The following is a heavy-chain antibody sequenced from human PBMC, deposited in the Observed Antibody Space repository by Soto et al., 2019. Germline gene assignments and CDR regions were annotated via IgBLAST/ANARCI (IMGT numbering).Heavy chain of an antibody. CDR1: GFTFSSYW. CDR2: IKQDGSEK. V-gene: IGHV3-7*01. CDR3: AKLRPTYYYDSSGYPDAFDI. D-gene: IGHD3-22*01. Sequence: GGSLRLSCAASGFTFSSYWMSWVRQAPGKGLEWVANIKQDGSEKYYVDSVKGRFTISRDNAKNSLYLQMNSLRAEDTAVYYCAKLRPTYYYDSSGYPDAFDIWGQGTMVTVSS. J-gene: IGHJ3*02.